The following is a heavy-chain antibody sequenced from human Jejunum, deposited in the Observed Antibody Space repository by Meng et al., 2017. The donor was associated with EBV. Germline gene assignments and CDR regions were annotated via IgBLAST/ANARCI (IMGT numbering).Heavy chain of an antibody. Sequence: QGKLVHSGGEVKKPGASVKVSCKTSGYTFTRYGISWVRQAPGHGPEWMGWITVYNGNTNYAPRLQGRVTMTTDLSTSTAYMELRSLRSDDTAVYYCARDSSGYNANDKVSDYWGQGTLVTVSS. CDR1: GYTFTRYG. CDR2: ITVYNGNT. J-gene: IGHJ4*01. V-gene: IGHV1-18*01. CDR3: ARDSSGYNANDKVSDY. D-gene: IGHD5-12*01.